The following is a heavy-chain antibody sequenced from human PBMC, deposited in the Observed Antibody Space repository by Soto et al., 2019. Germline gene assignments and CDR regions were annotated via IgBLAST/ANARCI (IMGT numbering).Heavy chain of an antibody. V-gene: IGHV3-23*01. Sequence: EVQLLESGGGLVQPGGSLRLSCAASGFTFSSYAMSWVRQAPGKGLEWVSAISGSGGSTYYADSVKGRFTISRDNSKNTLYLQMNSLRAEDTAVYYCVKDQTDSFDYVWGSYRPPIDYWGQGTLVTVSS. CDR3: VKDQTDSFDYVWGSYRPPIDY. J-gene: IGHJ4*02. CDR2: ISGSGGST. CDR1: GFTFSSYA. D-gene: IGHD3-16*02.